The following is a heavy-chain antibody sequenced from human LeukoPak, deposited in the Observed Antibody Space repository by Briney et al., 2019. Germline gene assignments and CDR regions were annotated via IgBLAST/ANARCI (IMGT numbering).Heavy chain of an antibody. Sequence: PGRPLRLSCAASGFTVSSNYMSWVRQAPGKGLEWVSVIYSGGSTYYADSVKGRFTISRDNSKNTLYLQMNSLRAEDTAVYYCARTAAGYSSGYFDYWGQGTLVTVSS. D-gene: IGHD6-19*01. V-gene: IGHV3-53*01. J-gene: IGHJ4*02. CDR2: IYSGGST. CDR1: GFTVSSNY. CDR3: ARTAAGYSSGYFDY.